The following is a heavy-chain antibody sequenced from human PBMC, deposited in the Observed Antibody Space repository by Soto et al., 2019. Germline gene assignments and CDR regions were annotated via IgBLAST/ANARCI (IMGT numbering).Heavy chain of an antibody. CDR2: ISYDGTKT. D-gene: IGHD5-12*01. V-gene: IGHV3-30*18. J-gene: IGHJ4*02. CDR1: GFTFSIYA. Sequence: QVQLVESGGGVVQPGRSLRVSCAASGFTFSIYAMHWVRQAPGTGLEWVAVISYDGTKTYYADSVKGRFTISRDNSTNTVYLQMNSLRDEDTAVYYCAKDRGPRSEWLIGPLDYWGQGTGVTVSP. CDR3: AKDRGPRSEWLIGPLDY.